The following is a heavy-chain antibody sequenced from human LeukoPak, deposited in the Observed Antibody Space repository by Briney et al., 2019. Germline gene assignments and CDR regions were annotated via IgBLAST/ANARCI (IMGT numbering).Heavy chain of an antibody. J-gene: IGHJ4*02. CDR3: AREYYYYDSSGYYPPAY. V-gene: IGHV3-11*01. CDR2: ISSSGSTI. D-gene: IGHD3-22*01. Sequence: GGSLRLSCAASGFTFSDYYMSWIRQAPGKGLEWVSYISSSGSTIYYADSAKGRFTISRDNAKNSLYLQMNSLRAEDTAVYYCAREYYYYDSSGYYPPAYWGQGTLVTVSS. CDR1: GFTFSDYY.